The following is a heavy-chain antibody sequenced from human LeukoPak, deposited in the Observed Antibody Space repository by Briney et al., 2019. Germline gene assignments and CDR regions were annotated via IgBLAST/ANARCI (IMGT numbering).Heavy chain of an antibody. CDR3: TRRIIVGATSAFDV. CDR2: IYYSGST. CDR1: GGSFSSYY. J-gene: IGHJ3*01. D-gene: IGHD1-26*01. Sequence: SETLSLTCAVYGGSFSSYYWSWIRQPPGKGLEWIGYIYYSGSTNYNSSLKSRVTISVDTSKNQFSLKLRSVTAADTAVYYCTRRIIVGATSAFDVWGQGTMVTVSS. V-gene: IGHV4-59*08.